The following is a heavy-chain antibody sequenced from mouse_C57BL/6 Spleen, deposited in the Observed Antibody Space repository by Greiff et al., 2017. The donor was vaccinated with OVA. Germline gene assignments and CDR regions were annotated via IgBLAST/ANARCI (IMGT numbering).Heavy chain of an antibody. Sequence: EVQLQQSGPELVKPGASVKISCKASGYTFTDYYMNWVKQSHGKSLEWIGALNPNNGGTSYNQKFKGKATLTVDKSSSTAYMELRSLTSEDSAVYYCATKYYYAMDYWGQGTSVTVSS. V-gene: IGHV1-26*01. CDR3: ATKYYYAMDY. CDR2: LNPNNGGT. CDR1: GYTFTDYY. J-gene: IGHJ4*01.